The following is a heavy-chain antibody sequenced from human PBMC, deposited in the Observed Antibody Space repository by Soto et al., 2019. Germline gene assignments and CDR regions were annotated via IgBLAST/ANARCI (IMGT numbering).Heavy chain of an antibody. J-gene: IGHJ4*02. D-gene: IGHD3-22*01. Sequence: SGTLSLTCTVSGGSISSSSYYWGWIRQPPGKGLEWIGSIYYSGSTYYNPSLKSRVTISVDTSKNQFSLKLSSVTAADTAVYYCARDSIWLLLSDYWGQGSLVTVSS. CDR1: GGSISSSSYY. CDR3: ARDSIWLLLSDY. CDR2: IYYSGST. V-gene: IGHV4-39*02.